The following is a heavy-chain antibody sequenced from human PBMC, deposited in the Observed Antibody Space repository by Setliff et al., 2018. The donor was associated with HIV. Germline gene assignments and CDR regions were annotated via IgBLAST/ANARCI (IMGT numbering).Heavy chain of an antibody. J-gene: IGHJ4*02. CDR2: IRTKSYGGTV. CDR3: TRVSDRHTLTNFAY. D-gene: IGHD4-4*01. CDR1: GFTFGDYG. Sequence: PGGSLRLSCTGFGFTFGDYGLTWVRQAPGKGLEWLGSIRTKSYGGTVQHAASVRGRVTISRDDSRSIAYLDMSSLKTDDTAVYYCTRVSDRHTLTNFAYWGQGA. V-gene: IGHV3-49*04.